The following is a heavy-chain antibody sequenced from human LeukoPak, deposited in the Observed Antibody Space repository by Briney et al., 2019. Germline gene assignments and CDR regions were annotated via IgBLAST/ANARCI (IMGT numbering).Heavy chain of an antibody. D-gene: IGHD2-21*02. CDR3: ARGTAYSYGMDV. J-gene: IGHJ6*02. Sequence: GGSLRLSCAASGFTFNNYAMHWVRQAPGKGLEWVTIMSSNGNSRFYANSVRGRFTVSRDSSNNTLYLQMNGLSAKDTAVYYCARGTAYSYGMDVWGQGTTVIVSS. V-gene: IGHV3-30*01. CDR1: GFTFNNYA. CDR2: MSSNGNSR.